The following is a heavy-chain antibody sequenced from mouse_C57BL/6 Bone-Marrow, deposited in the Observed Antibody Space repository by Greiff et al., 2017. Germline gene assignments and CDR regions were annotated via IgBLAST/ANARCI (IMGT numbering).Heavy chain of an antibody. D-gene: IGHD1-1*01. CDR3: ASSGYYSGSSLFAY. J-gene: IGHJ3*01. CDR2: INPGSGAT. Sequence: QVQLQQSGAELVRPGASVKVSCKASGYAFTNYLIEWVKQRPGQGLEWIGVINPGSGATNYNEKFKGKATLTADKSSSTAYMQLSSLTSEDSAVDVCASSGYYSGSSLFAYWGQGTLVTVSA. CDR1: GYAFTNYL. V-gene: IGHV1-54*01.